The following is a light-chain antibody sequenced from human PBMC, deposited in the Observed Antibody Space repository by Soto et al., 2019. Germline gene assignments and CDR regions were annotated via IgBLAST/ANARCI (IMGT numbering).Light chain of an antibody. Sequence: EIVLTQSPGTLSLSPGDRATLSCRASQSVGSNYLAWYQQKPGQAPRLLIYGASNRATGIPDTFSGSGSGTDFTLTISRLEPEDFAVYYCQQYGSAPSTLGGGTKVEIK. CDR3: QQYGSAPST. V-gene: IGKV3-20*01. CDR2: GAS. J-gene: IGKJ4*01. CDR1: QSVGSNY.